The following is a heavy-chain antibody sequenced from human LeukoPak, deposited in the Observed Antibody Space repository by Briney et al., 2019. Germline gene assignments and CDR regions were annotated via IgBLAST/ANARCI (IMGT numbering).Heavy chain of an antibody. CDR1: GFTFSSYA. Sequence: GGSQRLSCAASGFTFSSYAMSWVRQAPGKGLEWVSAISGSGGSTYYADSVKGRFTISRDNSKNTLYLQMNSLRAEDTAVYYCAKDLDSSSWYGYYFDYWGQGTLVTVSS. D-gene: IGHD6-13*01. CDR3: AKDLDSSSWYGYYFDY. CDR2: ISGSGGST. V-gene: IGHV3-23*01. J-gene: IGHJ4*02.